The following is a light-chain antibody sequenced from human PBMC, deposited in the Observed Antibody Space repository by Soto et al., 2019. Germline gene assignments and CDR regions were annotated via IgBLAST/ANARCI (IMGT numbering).Light chain of an antibody. J-gene: IGKJ5*01. V-gene: IGKV3-11*01. Sequence: EIVLTQSPGTLSLSPGERATLSCRASQSVSNNYLAWYQQKPSQAPSLLIYEPSNRATGIPARFSGSGSGTDFTLTISSLEPEDFAVYYCQQRSNWPTITFGQGTRLEIK. CDR3: QQRSNWPTIT. CDR1: QSVSNNY. CDR2: EPS.